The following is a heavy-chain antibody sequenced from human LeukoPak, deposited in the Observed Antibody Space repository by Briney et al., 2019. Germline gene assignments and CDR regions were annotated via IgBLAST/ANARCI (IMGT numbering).Heavy chain of an antibody. D-gene: IGHD3-10*01. J-gene: IGHJ4*02. CDR3: VRGQRSYFRAVDD. CDR1: GGSISSGDYY. V-gene: IGHV4-61*08. Sequence: PSQTLSLTCTVSGGSISSGDYYWGWIRQPPGKGLEWIGYVHYSGNTNYSPSLKSRVTMSVDTSKNQFSLKVSSVTAADTALYYCVRGQRSYFRAVDDWGQGPLVTVSS. CDR2: VHYSGNT.